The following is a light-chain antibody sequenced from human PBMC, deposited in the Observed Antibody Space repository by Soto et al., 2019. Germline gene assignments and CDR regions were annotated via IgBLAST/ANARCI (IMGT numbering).Light chain of an antibody. CDR1: QGISNY. CDR3: QKYNSALGGT. CDR2: AAS. J-gene: IGKJ1*01. Sequence: DIQMTQSPSSLSASVGDRVTITCRARQGISNYLAWYHQKPVKVPKLLIYAASTLQSGVPSRFRGSGSGTDFTLTISSLQPEDVATYYCQKYNSALGGTFGQGTKVDIK. V-gene: IGKV1-27*01.